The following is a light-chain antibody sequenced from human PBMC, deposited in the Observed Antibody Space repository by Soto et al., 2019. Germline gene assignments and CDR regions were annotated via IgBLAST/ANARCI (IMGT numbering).Light chain of an antibody. Sequence: EIVLTQSPGTLSLSPGERATLSCRASQSVSSSYLAWYQQKPGQAPRLLIYGASSRATGIPDRFSGSGSGTDFTLAIRRLEPEDFAVYYCQQYGSSPPWTFGQRTKVEIK. CDR3: QQYGSSPPWT. CDR1: QSVSSSY. J-gene: IGKJ1*01. CDR2: GAS. V-gene: IGKV3-20*01.